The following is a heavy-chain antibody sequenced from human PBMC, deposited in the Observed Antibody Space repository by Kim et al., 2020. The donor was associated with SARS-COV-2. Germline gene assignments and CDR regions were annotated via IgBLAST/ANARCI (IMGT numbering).Heavy chain of an antibody. D-gene: IGHD2-15*01. CDR3: AKDKDIVVVVAATGGFDY. V-gene: IGHV3-9*01. Sequence: GGSLRLSCAASGFTFDDYAMHWVRQAPGKGLEWVSGISWNSGSIGYADSVKGRFTISRDNAKNSLYLQMNSLRAEDTALYYCAKDKDIVVVVAATGGFDYWGQGTLVTVSS. J-gene: IGHJ4*02. CDR1: GFTFDDYA. CDR2: ISWNSGSI.